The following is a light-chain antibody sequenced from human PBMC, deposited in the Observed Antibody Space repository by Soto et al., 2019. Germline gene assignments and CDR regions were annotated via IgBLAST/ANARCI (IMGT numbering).Light chain of an antibody. J-gene: IGKJ1*01. CDR3: HQYNEWPRT. Sequence: EVVMTQSPPTLSVSPGERATLSCRASQSIRNNLVWYQKKPGQAPRVLISGASTRATGIPDRFSGSGSGTGFTLTISSLQSEDSAVYYCHQYNEWPRTFGQGTKVDIK. CDR1: QSIRNN. V-gene: IGKV3-15*01. CDR2: GAS.